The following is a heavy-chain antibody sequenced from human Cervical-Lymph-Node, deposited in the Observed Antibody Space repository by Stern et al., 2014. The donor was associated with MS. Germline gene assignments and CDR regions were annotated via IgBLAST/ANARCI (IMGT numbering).Heavy chain of an antibody. J-gene: IGHJ4*02. V-gene: IGHV4-39*01. CDR3: ARRRAAAGAVLFDY. Sequence: QLQLQESGPGLVKPSETLSLTCTVSGGSISSSSYYWGWIRQPPGKGLEWIGGIYYGGSTYYTPSLKSRATISVDTSKNRFSLKLSSVTAADTAVYYCARRRAAAGAVLFDYWGQGTLVTVSS. D-gene: IGHD6-13*01. CDR1: GGSISSSSYY. CDR2: IYYGGST.